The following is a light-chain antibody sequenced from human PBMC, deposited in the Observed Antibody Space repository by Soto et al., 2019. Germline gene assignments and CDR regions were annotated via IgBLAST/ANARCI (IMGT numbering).Light chain of an antibody. CDR3: QHYGDSSPFT. J-gene: IGKJ3*01. CDR1: QSISTTY. V-gene: IGKV3-20*01. Sequence: EVVLTQSPGTLSLSPGQRATLSCRTSQSISTTYLAWYQQKPGQAPRLLMSRTSRRATGIPDRFSGSGSGTDFTLSISRLEPEDFAVYYCQHYGDSSPFTFGPGTRVDVK. CDR2: RTS.